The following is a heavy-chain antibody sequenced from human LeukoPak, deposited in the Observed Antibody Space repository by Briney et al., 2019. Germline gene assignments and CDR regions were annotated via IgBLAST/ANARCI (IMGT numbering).Heavy chain of an antibody. V-gene: IGHV4-4*07. CDR1: GDSISGCY. Sequence: SETLSLTCTVSGDSISGCYWNWIRQPAGKGLEWIGRIYTSGNTNYKPSLKSRVTMSVDTSKNQISLSLTSVTAADTAVYYCARDPSLFNGYFAYWGQGILVTVSS. CDR3: ARDPSLFNGYFAY. J-gene: IGHJ4*02. D-gene: IGHD2-8*01. CDR2: IYTSGNT.